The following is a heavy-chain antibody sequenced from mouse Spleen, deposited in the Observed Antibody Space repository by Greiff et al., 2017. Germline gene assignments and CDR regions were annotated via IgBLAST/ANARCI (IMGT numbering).Heavy chain of an antibody. J-gene: IGHJ3*01. V-gene: IGHV14-4*01. CDR2: IDPENGDT. D-gene: IGHD2-5*01. CDR3: TGPHSNQFAY. CDR1: GFNIKDDY. Sequence: EVQRVESGAELVRPGASVKLSCTASGFNIKDDYMHWVKQRPEQGLEWIGWIDPENGDTEYASKFQGKATITADTSSNTAYLQLSSLTSEDTAVYYCTGPHSNQFAYWGQGTLVTVSA.